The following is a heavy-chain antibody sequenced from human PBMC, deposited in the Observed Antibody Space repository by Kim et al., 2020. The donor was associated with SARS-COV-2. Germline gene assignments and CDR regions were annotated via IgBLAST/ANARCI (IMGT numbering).Heavy chain of an antibody. CDR2: ISGSGGST. V-gene: IGHV3-23*01. CDR3: AKSGRETIGDPDAFDI. Sequence: GGSLRLSCAASRFTFSSYAMSWVRQAPGKGLEWVSTISGSGGSTYYADSVKGRFTISRDNFKNTLYLQMNSLRAEDTAVYYCAKSGRETIGDPDAFDIWGQGTMVTVSS. CDR1: RFTFSSYA. J-gene: IGHJ3*02. D-gene: IGHD3-16*01.